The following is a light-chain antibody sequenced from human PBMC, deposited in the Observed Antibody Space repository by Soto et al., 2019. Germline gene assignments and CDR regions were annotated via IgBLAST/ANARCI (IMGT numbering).Light chain of an antibody. CDR1: QSVSSSY. V-gene: IGKV3-20*01. CDR3: QQYGSSLGFT. J-gene: IGKJ3*01. Sequence: EIVLTQSPGTLSLSPGERATVSCRASQSVSSSYLAWYQQKAGQAPRLLIYGASSRATGVPDRFSGSGSGTDFPLTISRLEPEEFAVYYCQQYGSSLGFTFGPGTKVDIK. CDR2: GAS.